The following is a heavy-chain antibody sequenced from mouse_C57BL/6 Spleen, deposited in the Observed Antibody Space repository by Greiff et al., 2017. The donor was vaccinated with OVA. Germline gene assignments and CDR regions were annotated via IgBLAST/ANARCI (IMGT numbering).Heavy chain of an antibody. CDR1: GFTFSDYY. Sequence: EVHLVESGGGLVQPGGSLKLSCAASGFTFSDYYMYWVRQTPEKRLEWVAYISNGGGSTYYPDTVKGRFPISRDNAKNTLYLQMSRLKSEDTAMYYCARQSPYDYDEGAWYFDVWGTGTTVTVSS. CDR3: ARQSPYDYDEGAWYFDV. V-gene: IGHV5-12*01. J-gene: IGHJ1*03. CDR2: ISNGGGST. D-gene: IGHD2-4*01.